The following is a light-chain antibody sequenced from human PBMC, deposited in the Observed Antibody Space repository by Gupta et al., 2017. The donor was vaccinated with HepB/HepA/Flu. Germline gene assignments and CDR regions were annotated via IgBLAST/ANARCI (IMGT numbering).Light chain of an antibody. CDR2: SKT. J-gene: IGLJ1*01. Sequence: QSVLTQPPSASGPPGQMVTISCSGSSSNIGRKIVNWYQHLPGRAPKLLIDSKTQRPSGVPDRFSGSKSGNSASLAITGLQSEDEADYYWAAWADSMNGCYVFGTGNKVTVL. CDR3: AAWADSMNGCYV. V-gene: IGLV1-44*01. CDR1: SSNIGRKI.